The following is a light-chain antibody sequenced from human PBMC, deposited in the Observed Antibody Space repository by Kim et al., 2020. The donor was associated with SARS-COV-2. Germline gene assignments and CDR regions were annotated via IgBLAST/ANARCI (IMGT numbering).Light chain of an antibody. J-gene: IGKJ5*01. V-gene: IGKV3-11*01. CDR3: QQRYDWPIT. Sequence: IVLTQSPATLPLSPGERATLSCRASQNVYTYLAWYQQIRGQAPRLLIYDASYRATDIPARFSGSGSGTDFTLTISRLEPEDFAVYYCQQRYDWPITFGQGTRLEIK. CDR2: DAS. CDR1: QNVYTY.